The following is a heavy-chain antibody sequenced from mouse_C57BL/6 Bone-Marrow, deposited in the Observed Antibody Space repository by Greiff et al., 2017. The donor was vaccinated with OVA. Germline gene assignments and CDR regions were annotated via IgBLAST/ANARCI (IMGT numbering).Heavy chain of an antibody. CDR2: IYPGSGST. Sequence: QVQLQQPGAELVKPGASVKMSCKASGYTFTSYWITWVKQRPGQGLEWIGDIYPGSGSTNYNEKLKSKATLTVATSSSTAYMQLSSLTSEDSAGYYCARDDGYPPGYWGQGTTLTVSS. D-gene: IGHD2-3*01. CDR3: ARDDGYPPGY. CDR1: GYTFTSYW. V-gene: IGHV1-55*01. J-gene: IGHJ2*01.